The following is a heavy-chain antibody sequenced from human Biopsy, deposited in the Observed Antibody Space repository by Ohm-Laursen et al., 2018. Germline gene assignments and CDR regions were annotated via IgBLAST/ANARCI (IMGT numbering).Heavy chain of an antibody. CDR2: IYYSGTT. CDR1: GDSINSSH. CDR3: ARVRGGFLEWFDY. D-gene: IGHD3-3*01. J-gene: IGHJ5*01. V-gene: IGHV4-59*07. Sequence: PSDTLSLTCAVSGDSINSSHWSWIRQPPGKVMEWIASIYYSGTTHKNPSLKSRVTISVDTSQGLLSLDLSSVTAADTAVYYCARVRGGFLEWFDYWGQGTLVTVSS.